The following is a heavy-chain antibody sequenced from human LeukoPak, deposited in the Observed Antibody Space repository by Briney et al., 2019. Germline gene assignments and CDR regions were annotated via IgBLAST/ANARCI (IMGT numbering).Heavy chain of an antibody. J-gene: IGHJ5*02. CDR2: INHSGST. D-gene: IGHD4-23*01. CDR1: GGSFSGYY. Sequence: TASETLSLTCAVYGGSFSGYYWSWIRQPPGKGLEWIGEINHSGSTNYNPSLKSRVTISVDTSKNQFSLKLSSVTAADTAVYYCARGRTTVVQNWFDPWGQGTLVTVSS. V-gene: IGHV4-34*01. CDR3: ARGRTTVVQNWFDP.